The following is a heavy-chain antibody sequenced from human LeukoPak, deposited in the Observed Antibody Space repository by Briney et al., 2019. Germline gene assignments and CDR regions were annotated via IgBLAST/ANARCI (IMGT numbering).Heavy chain of an antibody. CDR3: AITDFWSGYRDY. CDR2: INHSGST. J-gene: IGHJ4*02. V-gene: IGHV4-34*01. CDR1: GGSFSGYY. Sequence: SEGLSLTCAVYGGSFSGYYWSWIRQPPGKGLEWIGEINHSGSTNYNPSLKSRVTISVDTSKNQFSLKLSSVTAADTAVYYCAITDFWSGYRDYWGQGTLVTVSS. D-gene: IGHD3-3*01.